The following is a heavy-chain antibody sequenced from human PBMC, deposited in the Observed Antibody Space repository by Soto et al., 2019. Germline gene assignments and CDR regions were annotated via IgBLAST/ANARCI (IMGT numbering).Heavy chain of an antibody. CDR2: IYYSGST. CDR1: GGSISSSSYY. CDR3: ARQLMTTVIQNYFDY. D-gene: IGHD4-17*01. V-gene: IGHV4-39*01. J-gene: IGHJ4*02. Sequence: QLQLQESGPGLVKPSETLSLTCTVSGGSISSSSYYWGWIRQPPGKGLEWIGIIYYSGSTYYNPSLKSRVTISVDTSKNQFSLKRSSVTAADTAVYYCARQLMTTVIQNYFDYWGQGTLVTVSS.